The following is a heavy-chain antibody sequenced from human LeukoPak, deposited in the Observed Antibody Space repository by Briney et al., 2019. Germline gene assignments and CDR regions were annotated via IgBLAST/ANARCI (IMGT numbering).Heavy chain of an antibody. J-gene: IGHJ1*01. CDR3: AKDDDWGRYKH. Sequence: GGSLRLSCAASGFSFSSYRMNWVRQAPGKGLEWVSSVSNSGDYIHYADSVKGRFTISRDNSKNTQSLQMNSLRAEDTAVYYCAKDDDWGRYKHWGQGTLVTVSS. D-gene: IGHD3-16*01. CDR1: GFSFSSYR. V-gene: IGHV3-21*04. CDR2: VSNSGDYI.